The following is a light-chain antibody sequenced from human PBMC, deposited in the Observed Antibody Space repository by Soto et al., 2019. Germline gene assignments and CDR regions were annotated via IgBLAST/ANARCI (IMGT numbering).Light chain of an antibody. CDR3: AAWDDSLSGVV. J-gene: IGLJ2*01. V-gene: IGLV1-47*01. CDR2: RNN. Sequence: QLVLTQPPSASGTPGQRVTISCSGSSSNIGSNYVYWYQQLPGTAPKLLIYRNNQRPSGVPDRFSGSKSGTSASLAISGLRSEDEADYYCAAWDDSLSGVVFGGGSMVTVL. CDR1: SSNIGSNY.